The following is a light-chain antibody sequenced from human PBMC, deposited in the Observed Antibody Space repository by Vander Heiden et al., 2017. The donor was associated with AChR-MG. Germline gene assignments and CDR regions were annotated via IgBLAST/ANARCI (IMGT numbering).Light chain of an antibody. Sequence: QSALTPPASVSGSPGQSITISCTGSSSDIGSYYLVSWYQQHPGKAPKLMIYEGTKRPSGVSSRFSGSKSGNTASLTISGLQAEDEATYYCCAYEGVNSPWLFGGGTKLTVL. CDR1: SSDIGSYYL. V-gene: IGLV2-23*01. CDR2: EGT. J-gene: IGLJ3*02. CDR3: CAYEGVNSPWL.